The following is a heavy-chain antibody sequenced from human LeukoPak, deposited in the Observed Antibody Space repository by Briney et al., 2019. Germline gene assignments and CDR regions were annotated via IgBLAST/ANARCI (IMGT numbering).Heavy chain of an antibody. J-gene: IGHJ6*02. V-gene: IGHV1-69*13. CDR2: IIPIFGTA. CDR3: AGYYYYGMDV. CDR1: GYTFTSYG. Sequence: ASVKVSCKASGYTFTSYGISWVRQAPGQGLEWMGGIIPIFGTANYAQKFQGRVTITADESTSTAYMELSSLRSEDTAVYYCAGYYYYGMDVWGQGTTVTVSS.